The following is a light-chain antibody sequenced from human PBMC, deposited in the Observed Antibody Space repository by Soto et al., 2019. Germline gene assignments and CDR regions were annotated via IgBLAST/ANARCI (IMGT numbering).Light chain of an antibody. Sequence: QSVLTHPASVSGSPGQSITISCTGTSSDVGGYDYVSWYQQHPGKAPELIIYDVNKRPSGVPDRFSGSKSGNTASLTVSGLQAEDEADYYCCSYAANYHYVFGTGTKVTVL. CDR2: DVN. CDR1: SSDVGGYDY. J-gene: IGLJ1*01. CDR3: CSYAANYHYV. V-gene: IGLV2-11*01.